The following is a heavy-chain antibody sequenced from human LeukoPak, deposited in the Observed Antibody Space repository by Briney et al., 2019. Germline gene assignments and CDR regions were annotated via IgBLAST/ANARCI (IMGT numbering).Heavy chain of an antibody. V-gene: IGHV3-30*18. CDR2: ISYDGSNE. Sequence: GGSLRLSCAASGFTFSTYGMHWVRQAPGKGLEWVAVISYDGSNEYYADSVKGRFTISRDNSKNTLYLQMSSLRAEDTAAYYCAKEFNRGLPDYWGQGTLVTVPS. CDR3: AKEFNRGLPDY. J-gene: IGHJ4*02. D-gene: IGHD2-21*01. CDR1: GFTFSTYG.